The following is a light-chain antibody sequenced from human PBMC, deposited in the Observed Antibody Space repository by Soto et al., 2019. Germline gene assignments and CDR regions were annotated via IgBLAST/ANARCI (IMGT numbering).Light chain of an antibody. V-gene: IGKV3-15*01. CDR1: QSVSSN. Sequence: EIVLTQSPGTLSLSPGERATLSCRASQSVSSNLAWYQQKPGQAPRLLIYGASTRATGIPARFSGSGSGSAFSLTITSLQPEDFATYYCLQDYNSPITFGQGTRLEIK. J-gene: IGKJ5*01. CDR3: LQDYNSPIT. CDR2: GAS.